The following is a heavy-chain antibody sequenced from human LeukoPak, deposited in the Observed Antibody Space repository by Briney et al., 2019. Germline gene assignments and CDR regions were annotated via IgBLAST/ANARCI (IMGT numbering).Heavy chain of an antibody. J-gene: IGHJ4*02. CDR3: AIDPSYRGYDYLYYFDY. CDR1: GYTFTGYY. V-gene: IGHV1-2*02. D-gene: IGHD5-12*01. CDR2: INPDNGGT. Sequence: ASVKVSCKASGYTFTGYYMHWVRQAPGQGLEWMGWINPDNGGTNYAQKFQGRVTMTRDMSISTAYMELSRLRSDDTAVYYCAIDPSYRGYDYLYYFDYWGQGTLVTVSS.